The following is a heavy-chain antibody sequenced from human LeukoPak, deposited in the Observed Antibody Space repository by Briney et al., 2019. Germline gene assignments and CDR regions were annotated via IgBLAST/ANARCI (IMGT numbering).Heavy chain of an antibody. CDR2: ISWNSGSI. CDR3: AKDSGSYGSGSSYSYFDL. V-gene: IGHV3-9*01. Sequence: GGSLRLSCSASGFTFVDFAMHWVRQAPGEGLEWVSGISWNSGSIGYADSVKGRFTISRDNAKNSLYLQMNSLRAEDTALYYCAKDSGSYGSGSSYSYFDLWGRGTLVTVSS. J-gene: IGHJ2*01. D-gene: IGHD3-10*01. CDR1: GFTFVDFA.